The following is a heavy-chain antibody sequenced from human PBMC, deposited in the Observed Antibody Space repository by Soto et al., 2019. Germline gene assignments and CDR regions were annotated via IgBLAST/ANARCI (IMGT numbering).Heavy chain of an antibody. V-gene: IGHV4-31*03. CDR1: GGSISSGSYY. CDR2: IHSGGST. CDR3: AREDRNYYDSSGYYQ. D-gene: IGHD3-22*01. Sequence: QVQLQESGPGLVKPSQTLSLTCTVSGGSISSGSYYWRWIRQHPGKGLEWIGYIHSGGSTNYKSSLKSRVTISKDTSKSQFSLNLGSVTAADTAVYYCAREDRNYYDSSGYYQWGQGTLVTVSS. J-gene: IGHJ4*02.